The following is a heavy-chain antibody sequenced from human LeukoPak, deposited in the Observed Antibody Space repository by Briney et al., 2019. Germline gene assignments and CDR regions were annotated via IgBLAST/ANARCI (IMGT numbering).Heavy chain of an antibody. CDR2: NSGSGGST. J-gene: IGHJ4*02. CDR3: ARAFSYSSGWYKWFDY. V-gene: IGHV3-23*01. Sequence: GGSLRLSCAASGFTFSSYAMSWVRQAPGKGLEWVSANSGSGGSTYYADSVKGRFTISRDNSKNTLYLQMNSLRAEDTAVYYCARAFSYSSGWYKWFDYWGQGTLVTVSS. CDR1: GFTFSSYA. D-gene: IGHD6-19*01.